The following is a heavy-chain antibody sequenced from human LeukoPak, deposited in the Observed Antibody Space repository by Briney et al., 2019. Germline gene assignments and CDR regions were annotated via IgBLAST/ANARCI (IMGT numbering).Heavy chain of an antibody. CDR1: GGSLSGYY. CDR3: ARHVERDDILTGYYRDRGVDY. CDR2: INHSGST. J-gene: IGHJ4*02. D-gene: IGHD3-9*01. V-gene: IGHV4-34*01. Sequence: PSETLSLTCAVYGGSLSGYYWNWIREPPGKGLEWIGEINHSGSTNYNPSLKSRVTISEDTSNNQFSLKLSSVTAADTAVYYCARHVERDDILTGYYRDRGVDYWGQGTLVTVSS.